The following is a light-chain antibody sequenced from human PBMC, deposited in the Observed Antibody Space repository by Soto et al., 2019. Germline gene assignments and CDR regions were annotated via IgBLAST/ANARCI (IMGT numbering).Light chain of an antibody. V-gene: IGLV2-14*01. CDR1: SSDVGGYNY. CDR3: FSHRSGDSHV. J-gene: IGLJ1*01. Sequence: QSALTQPASVSGSPGQSITISCTGTSSDVGGYNYVSWYQQHPGKAPKLMIYDVTNRPSGVSNRFSGSKSGNTASLTISGLQAEDETDYYCFSHRSGDSHVFGTGTKLTVL. CDR2: DVT.